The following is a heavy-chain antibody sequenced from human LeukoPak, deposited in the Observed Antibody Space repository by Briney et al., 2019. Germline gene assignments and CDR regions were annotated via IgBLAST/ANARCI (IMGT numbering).Heavy chain of an antibody. D-gene: IGHD5-24*01. V-gene: IGHV5-51*01. CDR2: IYPADSDT. Sequence: GESLQISCKGSGYSFTIYWIGWVRQLPGKGLEWMGIIYPADSDTNYSPSFRGHVTISADKSISTAYLQWSSLKASDTAMYYCASLDIATGGMDVWGQGTTVTVSS. CDR3: ASLDIATGGMDV. CDR1: GYSFTIYW. J-gene: IGHJ6*02.